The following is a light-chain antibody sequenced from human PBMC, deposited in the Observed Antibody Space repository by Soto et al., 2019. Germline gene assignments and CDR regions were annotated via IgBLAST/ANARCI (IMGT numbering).Light chain of an antibody. Sequence: EIVMTQSPATLSLSQAERAALSIRASPSINSNLARYQHKPGQPPRLLIYGASTRATGVPARFTGSESGSGFTLTISGLQSEDFAVYDGQQGHNWPLTVGQGTRLE. CDR3: QQGHNWPLT. J-gene: IGKJ2*01. V-gene: IGKV3-15*01. CDR2: GAS. CDR1: PSINSN.